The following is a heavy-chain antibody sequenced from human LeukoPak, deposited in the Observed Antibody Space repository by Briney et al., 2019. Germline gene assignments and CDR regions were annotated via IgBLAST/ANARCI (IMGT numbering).Heavy chain of an antibody. CDR3: ARDPRGRDAFDI. CDR1: GGSISSYY. Sequence: PSETLSLTCTVSGGSISSYYWSWIRQPPGKGLEWIGYIYYSGSTNYNPSLKSRVTISVDTSKNQFSLKLSSVTAADTAVYYCARDPRGRDAFDIWGQGTMVTVSS. J-gene: IGHJ3*02. V-gene: IGHV4-59*01. CDR2: IYYSGST. D-gene: IGHD3-10*01.